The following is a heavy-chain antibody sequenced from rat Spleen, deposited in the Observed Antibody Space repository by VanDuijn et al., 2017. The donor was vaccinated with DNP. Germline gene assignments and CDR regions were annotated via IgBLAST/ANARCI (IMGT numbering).Heavy chain of an antibody. Sequence: EVHLVESGGGLVQPGXXLKLSXXXSGXXXSNXRVHWIRQAPTKGLEWVASIRPNGANTYYRDAVKGRFTISRDNARGTRYLQMDSLRSEDTATYYCPTHDFHYWGQGVMVTVSS. J-gene: IGHJ2*01. CDR3: PTHDFHY. CDR1: GXXXSNXR. V-gene: IGHV5-19*01. CDR2: IRPNGANT.